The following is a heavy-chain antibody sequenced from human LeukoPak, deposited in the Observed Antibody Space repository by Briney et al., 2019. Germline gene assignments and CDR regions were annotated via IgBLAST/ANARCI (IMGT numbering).Heavy chain of an antibody. CDR3: TQSNY. J-gene: IGHJ4*02. V-gene: IGHV3-73*01. CDR2: IRSKADNSAT. CDR1: GFTFSGSP. Sequence: GGSLRLSCAASGFTFSGSPNLWVRQASGKGLAWVGRIRSKADNSATAYAASVQGSCTISRDDTKNAAYLQLNSLKTEDTAVYYCTQSNYWGQGALVTVSS.